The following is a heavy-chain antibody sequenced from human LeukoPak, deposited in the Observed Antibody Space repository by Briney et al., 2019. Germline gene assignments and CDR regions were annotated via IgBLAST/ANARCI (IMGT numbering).Heavy chain of an antibody. Sequence: QAGRALRLSCAASGFTFSNYGMHWVRQAPGKGLEWVAVISYDGSFNNYADSVKGRFTISRDNSKNTLYLQMNSLRAEDTAVYYCANLYGDLNDYWGQGTLVTVSS. J-gene: IGHJ4*02. D-gene: IGHD4-17*01. CDR1: GFTFSNYG. CDR2: ISYDGSFN. CDR3: ANLYGDLNDY. V-gene: IGHV3-30*18.